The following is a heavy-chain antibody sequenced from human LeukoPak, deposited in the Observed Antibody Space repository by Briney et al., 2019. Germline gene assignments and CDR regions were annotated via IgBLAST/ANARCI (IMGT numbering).Heavy chain of an antibody. V-gene: IGHV4-31*03. D-gene: IGHD3-22*01. CDR3: ARSELYDSSGYYYEYGMDV. J-gene: IGHJ6*02. CDR1: GGSISSGGYH. Sequence: PSETLSLTCTVSGGSISSGGYHWSWIRQHPGKGLEWIGYIYYSGSTYYNSSLKSRVTISVDTSKNQFSLKLSSVTAADTAVYYSARSELYDSSGYYYEYGMDVWGQGTTVTVSS. CDR2: IYYSGST.